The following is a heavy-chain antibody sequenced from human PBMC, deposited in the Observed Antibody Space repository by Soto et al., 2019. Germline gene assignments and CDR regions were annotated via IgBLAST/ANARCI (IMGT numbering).Heavy chain of an antibody. V-gene: IGHV4-34*01. CDR1: GGSFGDYY. CDR3: ARGAGRSYGYWGSGWSRQSFDY. Sequence: SETLSLTCAVYGGSFGDYYWSWIRQPPGKGLEWIGEINHSGSTNYNPSLKSRVTISVDTSKNQFSLTLSSVTAADTAVYYCARGAGRSYGYWGSGWSRQSFDYWGQGTLVTVSS. J-gene: IGHJ4*02. D-gene: IGHD5-18*01. CDR2: INHSGST.